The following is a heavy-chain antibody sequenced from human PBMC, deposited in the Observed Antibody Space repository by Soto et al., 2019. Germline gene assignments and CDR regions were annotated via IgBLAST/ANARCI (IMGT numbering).Heavy chain of an antibody. V-gene: IGHV1-46*01. CDR2: INPSAGST. J-gene: IGHJ4*02. CDR1: GYTFTSYG. Sequence: ASVKVSCKASGYTFTSYGIHWVRQAPGQGLEWMGIINPSAGSTSYAQKFQGRVTMTRDTSTSTVYMELGSLRSEDTAVYYCARSPYSSGSYYPIDYWGQGTLVTVSS. D-gene: IGHD3-22*01. CDR3: ARSPYSSGSYYPIDY.